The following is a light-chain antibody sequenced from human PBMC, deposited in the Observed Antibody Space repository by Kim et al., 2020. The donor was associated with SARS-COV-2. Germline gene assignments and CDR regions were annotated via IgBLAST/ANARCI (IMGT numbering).Light chain of an antibody. Sequence: SITISCTGTRRDVGGYNYVSWYQQHPGKAPKLIIYDVSNRPSGVSNRFSGSKSGNTASLTISGLQAEDEADYSCSSYTSSNTRYVFGTGTKVTVL. CDR3: SSYTSSNTRYV. CDR1: RRDVGGYNY. J-gene: IGLJ1*01. V-gene: IGLV2-14*03. CDR2: DVS.